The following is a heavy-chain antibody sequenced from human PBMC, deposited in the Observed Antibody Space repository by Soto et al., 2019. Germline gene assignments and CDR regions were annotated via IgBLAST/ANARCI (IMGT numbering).Heavy chain of an antibody. CDR2: IIPIFGTA. CDR1: GGTFSSYA. D-gene: IGHD5-18*01. J-gene: IGHJ4*02. CDR3: ALGGSYGPFDY. V-gene: IGHV1-69*13. Sequence: ASVKVSCKASGGTFSSYAISWVRQAPGQGLEWIGGIIPIFGTANYAQKFQGRVTITADESTSTAYMELSSLRSEDTAVYYCALGGSYGPFDYWGQGTLVTVSS.